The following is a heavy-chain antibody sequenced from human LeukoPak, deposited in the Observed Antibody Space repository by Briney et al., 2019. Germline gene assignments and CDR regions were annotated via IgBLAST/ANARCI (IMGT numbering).Heavy chain of an antibody. D-gene: IGHD5-24*01. CDR2: IYYSGST. CDR1: GGSISSYY. Sequence: KPSETLSLTCTVSGGSISSYYWSWIRQPPGKGLEWIGYIYYSGSTNYNPSLKSRVTISVDTSKNQFSLKLSSVTAADTAVYYCARLAPMATIDSYFDYWGQGTLVTVSS. J-gene: IGHJ4*02. V-gene: IGHV4-59*08. CDR3: ARLAPMATIDSYFDY.